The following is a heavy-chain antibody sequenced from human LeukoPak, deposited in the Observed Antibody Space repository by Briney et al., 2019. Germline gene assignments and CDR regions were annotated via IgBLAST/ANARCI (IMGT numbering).Heavy chain of an antibody. V-gene: IGHV1-69*05. CDR3: ARAPGGGFDH. J-gene: IGHJ4*02. D-gene: IGHD2-15*01. CDR2: INPIFGTP. CDR1: GGTFSSYA. Sequence: SVKVSCKASGGTFSSYAISWVRQAPGQGLEWMGGINPIFGTPNYAQNFQGRVTITTDESTSTAYMELSSLRSEDSAVYFCARAPGGGFDHWGQGTLVAVSS.